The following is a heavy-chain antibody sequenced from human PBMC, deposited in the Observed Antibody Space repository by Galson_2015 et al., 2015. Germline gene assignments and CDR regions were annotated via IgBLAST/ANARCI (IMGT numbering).Heavy chain of an antibody. CDR1: GFTFSDYY. CDR3: ARDCGSSTNCYCAFDI. V-gene: IGHV3-11*01. CDR2: ISSRGSTI. D-gene: IGHD2-2*01. J-gene: IGHJ3*02. Sequence: SLRLSCAASGFTFSDYYMTWIRQAPGKGLEWVSYISSRGSTIYYADSVKGRFTISRDNAKNSLYLQMSSLRADDTAVYYCARDCGSSTNCYCAFDIWGQGTMVTVSS.